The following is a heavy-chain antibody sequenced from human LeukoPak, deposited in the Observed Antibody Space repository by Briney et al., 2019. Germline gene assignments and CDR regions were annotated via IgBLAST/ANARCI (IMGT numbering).Heavy chain of an antibody. D-gene: IGHD1-26*01. Sequence: GGSLRPSCAASGFTVSSNYMSWVRQAPGKGLEWVSVIYSGGSTYYADSVKGRFTTSRDNSKNTLYLQMNSLRAEDTAVYYCASGATSDFDYWGQGTLVTVSS. CDR3: ASGATSDFDY. CDR2: IYSGGST. CDR1: GFTVSSNY. J-gene: IGHJ4*02. V-gene: IGHV3-53*01.